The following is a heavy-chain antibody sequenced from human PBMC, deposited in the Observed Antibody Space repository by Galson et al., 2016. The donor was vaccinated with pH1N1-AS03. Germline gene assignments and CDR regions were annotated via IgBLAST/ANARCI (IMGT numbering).Heavy chain of an antibody. CDR2: ISLTSTCI. J-gene: IGHJ6*02. CDR3: ARNEGYSGYDYDYGLDV. Sequence: SLRLSCAASGFTFSSFTMNWVRQAPGKGLEWVSSISLTSTCIYFADSVKGRFTISRDNAKKSLYLQMNSLRAEDTAVYYCARNEGYSGYDYDYGLDVWGQGTTVTVSS. CDR1: GFTFSSFT. V-gene: IGHV3-21*01. D-gene: IGHD5-12*01.